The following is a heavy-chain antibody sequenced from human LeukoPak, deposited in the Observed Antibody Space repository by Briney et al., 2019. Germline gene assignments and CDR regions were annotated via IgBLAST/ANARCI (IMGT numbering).Heavy chain of an antibody. CDR1: GFTFSSYA. CDR3: AREGSAVAGNYFDY. D-gene: IGHD6-19*01. J-gene: IGHJ4*02. V-gene: IGHV3-30-3*01. CDR2: ISYDGSNK. Sequence: GGSLRLSCAASGFTFSSYAMHWVRQAPGKGLEWVAVISYDGSNKYYADSVKGRFTISRDNSKNTLYLQMNSLRAEDTAVYYCAREGSAVAGNYFDYWGQGTLVTVSS.